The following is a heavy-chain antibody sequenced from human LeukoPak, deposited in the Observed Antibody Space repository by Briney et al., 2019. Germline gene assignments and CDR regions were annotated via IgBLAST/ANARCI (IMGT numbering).Heavy chain of an antibody. Sequence: SETLSLTCTVSGGSISSGGYYWSWIRQHPGKGLEWTGYIYYSGSTNYNPSLKSRVTISVDTSKNQFSLKLSSVTAADTAVYYCARWVAATAGMDVWGQGTTVTVSS. V-gene: IGHV4-61*08. CDR1: GGSISSGGYY. J-gene: IGHJ6*02. D-gene: IGHD2-15*01. CDR2: IYYSGST. CDR3: ARWVAATAGMDV.